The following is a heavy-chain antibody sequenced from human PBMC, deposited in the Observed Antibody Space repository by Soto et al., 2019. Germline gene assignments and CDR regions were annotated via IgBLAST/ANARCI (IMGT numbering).Heavy chain of an antibody. CDR2: ISGSGGST. V-gene: IGHV3-23*01. D-gene: IGHD6-19*01. CDR1: GFTFSSYA. CDR3: AKAPVPSIGAVASRFGEYFQH. Sequence: GGSLRLSCAASGFTFSSYAMSWVRQAPGKGLEWVSAISGSGGSTYYADSVKGRFTISRDNSKNTLYLQMNSLRAEDTAVYYCAKAPVPSIGAVASRFGEYFQHWGQGTLVTVSS. J-gene: IGHJ1*01.